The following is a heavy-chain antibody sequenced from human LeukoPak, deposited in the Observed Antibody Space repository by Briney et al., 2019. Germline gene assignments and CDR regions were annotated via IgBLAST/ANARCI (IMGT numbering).Heavy chain of an antibody. V-gene: IGHV3-21*01. D-gene: IGHD1-26*01. CDR1: GFTFSRYS. CDR3: ARGKWEPLDY. Sequence: GGSLRLSCAASGFTFSRYSMNWVRQAPGKGLEWVSSISISSNYKYYPDSLKGRFTISRDNAKNSLYLQMNSLRAEDTAVYYCARGKWEPLDYWGQGTLVTVSS. J-gene: IGHJ4*02. CDR2: ISISSNYK.